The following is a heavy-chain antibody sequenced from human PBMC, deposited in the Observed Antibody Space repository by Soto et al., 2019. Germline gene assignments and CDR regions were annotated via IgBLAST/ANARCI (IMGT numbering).Heavy chain of an antibody. D-gene: IGHD3-9*01. V-gene: IGHV3-30-3*01. Sequence: QVQLVESGGGVVQPWRSLRLSCAASGFTFNNYAMHWVRQAPGKGLEWMAIISYDGSNKYYADSVKGRFTISRDNSKNTLSVQMNSLRAEDKAVYYCARDKYARYFDWLLDQDYYGMDVWGQGTTVTVS. CDR1: GFTFNNYA. J-gene: IGHJ6*02. CDR2: ISYDGSNK. CDR3: ARDKYARYFDWLLDQDYYGMDV.